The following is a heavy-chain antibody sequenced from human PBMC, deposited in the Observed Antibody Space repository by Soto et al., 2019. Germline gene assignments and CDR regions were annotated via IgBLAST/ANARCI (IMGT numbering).Heavy chain of an antibody. CDR2: VQSNHVT. J-gene: IGHJ4*02. Sequence: GGYLRLSCQCSGFPFCSYAIIWVRQAPGKGLEWVALVQSNHVTYYADSVRGRFTVSRDNSKNTLYLQMDSLRVEDTALYYCAKWLRGGSYYCDFWGQGAMVTVSS. CDR3: AKWLRGGSYYCDF. D-gene: IGHD3-10*01. V-gene: IGHV3-23*01. CDR1: GFPFCSYA.